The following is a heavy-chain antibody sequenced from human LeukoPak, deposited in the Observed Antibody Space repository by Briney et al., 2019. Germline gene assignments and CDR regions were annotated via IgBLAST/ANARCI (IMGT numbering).Heavy chain of an antibody. D-gene: IGHD3-10*01. V-gene: IGHV4-59*01. CDR2: IYFSGST. Sequence: SETLSLTCTVSGGSFSSNYWGYIRQPPGKGLEWIGCIYFSGSTNYNPSLKSRVTISIDMSKNQFSLKLSSVTAADTAVYYCARGGYYGSGNDFRFDPWGQGTLVTVSS. CDR3: ARGGYYGSGNDFRFDP. CDR1: GGSFSSNY. J-gene: IGHJ5*02.